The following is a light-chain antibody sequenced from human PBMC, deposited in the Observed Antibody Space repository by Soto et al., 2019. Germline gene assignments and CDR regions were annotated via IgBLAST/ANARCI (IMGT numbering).Light chain of an antibody. Sequence: EIVMTQSPATLSLSPGERATLFCRASQSVGNMLVWYQQKPGQAPRILIFNAITRATDIPGRFSGSGSGTDFTLTIINLQSEDFAVYYCQHYNNYLVWTFGQGTRVEIK. V-gene: IGKV3-15*01. CDR2: NAI. CDR3: QHYNNYLVWT. CDR1: QSVGNM. J-gene: IGKJ1*01.